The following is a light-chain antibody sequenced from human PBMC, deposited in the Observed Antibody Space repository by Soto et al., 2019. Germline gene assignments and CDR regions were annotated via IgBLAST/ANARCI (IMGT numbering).Light chain of an antibody. CDR1: QGINSF. CDR3: QQLNSYPIT. V-gene: IGKV1-9*01. CDR2: AAS. J-gene: IGKJ5*01. Sequence: DIQLTQSPSFLSASVGDRVTITCRASQGINSFLGWYQQKPGKVPRLLIYAASALQSGVPSRFSGSGSGTEFTLTIISLQPEDFATYYCQQLNSYPITFGQGTRLEIK.